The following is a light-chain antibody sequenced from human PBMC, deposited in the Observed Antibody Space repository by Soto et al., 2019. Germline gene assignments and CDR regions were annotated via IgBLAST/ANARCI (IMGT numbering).Light chain of an antibody. CDR3: SSYTSSSTLDEV. J-gene: IGLJ2*01. CDR1: SSDVGGYNY. V-gene: IGLV2-14*01. CDR2: EVS. Sequence: QSALTQPASVSGSPGQSITISCTGTSSDVGGYNYVSLYQQHPGKAPKLMIYEVSNRPSGVSNRFSGSKSGNTASLTISGLQAEDEADYYCSSYTSSSTLDEVFGGGTKLTVL.